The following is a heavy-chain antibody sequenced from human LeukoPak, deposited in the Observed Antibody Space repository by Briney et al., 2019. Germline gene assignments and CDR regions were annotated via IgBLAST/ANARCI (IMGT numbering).Heavy chain of an antibody. CDR3: AREDDSWGPNNLDL. V-gene: IGHV3-48*02. CDR1: AFTFSDYS. Sequence: PGGSLRLSCAASAFTFSDYSMNWVRQAPVKGLEWISYIDTSSSTMYYADSVMGRFTISRDNAKESLYLQMNSLRDEDTAVYYCAREDDSWGPNNLDLWGQGTMVTVSS. CDR2: IDTSSSTM. J-gene: IGHJ3*01. D-gene: IGHD7-27*01.